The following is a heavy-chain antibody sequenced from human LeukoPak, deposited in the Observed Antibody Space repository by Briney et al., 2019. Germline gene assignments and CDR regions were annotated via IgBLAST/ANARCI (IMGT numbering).Heavy chain of an antibody. CDR2: FYVGGAT. CDR3: ARGDGYNFFDY. CDR1: GFSVSNNY. Sequence: GGSLRLSCAASGFSVSNNYMSWVRQAPGKGLEWVSVFYVGGATYYADSVKGRFTISRDNSENTLYLQMKSLRAEDTAVYYCARGDGYNFFDYWGQGTLVTVSS. V-gene: IGHV3-53*01. J-gene: IGHJ4*02. D-gene: IGHD5-24*01.